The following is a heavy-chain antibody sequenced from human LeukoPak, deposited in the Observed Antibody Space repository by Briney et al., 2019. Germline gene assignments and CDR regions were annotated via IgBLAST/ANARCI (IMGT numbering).Heavy chain of an antibody. Sequence: GGSLRLSCAASGFTFSSYSMNWVRRAPGKGLEWVSSISSSSSYIYYADSVKGRFTISRDNVKNSLYLQMNSLRAEDAAVYYCAKAPVTTCSGAYCYPFDYWGQGTLVTVSS. D-gene: IGHD2-21*01. CDR3: AKAPVTTCSGAYCYPFDY. CDR2: ISSSSSYI. J-gene: IGHJ4*02. CDR1: GFTFSSYS. V-gene: IGHV3-21*04.